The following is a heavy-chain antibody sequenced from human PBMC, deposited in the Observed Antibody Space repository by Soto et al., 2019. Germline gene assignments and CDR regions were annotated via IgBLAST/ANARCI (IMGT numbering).Heavy chain of an antibody. CDR1: GYSFTTHG. Sequence: GASGKVSCKASGYSFTTHGLSWVRRAPGHGLEWMGWISAYNGDTHYVQRFQGRLTMTTDTSASTAYMELRSLTSDHTAVYYCARDPPFSGILRGTPLMDVWGQGTTVTVSS. J-gene: IGHJ6*02. CDR3: ARDPPFSGILRGTPLMDV. CDR2: ISAYNGDT. D-gene: IGHD4-17*01. V-gene: IGHV1-18*04.